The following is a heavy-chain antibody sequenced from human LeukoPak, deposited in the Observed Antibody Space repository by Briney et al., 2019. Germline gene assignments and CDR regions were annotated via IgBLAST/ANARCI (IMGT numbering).Heavy chain of an antibody. CDR1: GGSISSYY. CDR3: ARASDYDFWSAGDWFDP. CDR2: IYYSGST. Sequence: SETLSLTCTVSGGSISSYYWDWIRQPPGKGLEWIGYIYYSGSTNYNPSLKSRVTISVDTSKNQFSLKLRSVTAADTAVYYCARASDYDFWSAGDWFDPWGQGTLVTVSP. V-gene: IGHV4-59*01. D-gene: IGHD3-3*01. J-gene: IGHJ5*02.